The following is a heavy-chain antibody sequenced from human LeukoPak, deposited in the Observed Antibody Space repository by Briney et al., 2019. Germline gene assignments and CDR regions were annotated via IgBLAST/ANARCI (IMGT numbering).Heavy chain of an antibody. D-gene: IGHD1-14*01. J-gene: IGHJ3*01. CDR2: INADGSTT. V-gene: IGHV3-74*01. CDR1: GFTFGDSW. CDR3: VVVVEPPDSDGFDV. Sequence: GGSLRLSCAASGFTFGDSWVHWVRQALGKGLVWVSLINADGSTTTYADSVKGRFTISRDNARNTLSLQMNSLTIEDTAVYYCVVVVEPPDSDGFDVWGQGTMITVSS.